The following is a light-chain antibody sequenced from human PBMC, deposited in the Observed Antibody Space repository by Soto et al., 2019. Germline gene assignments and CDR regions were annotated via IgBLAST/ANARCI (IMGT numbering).Light chain of an antibody. Sequence: DIQMTHSPSSVSASVGDRVTITCRASRNIHNWLAWYQQKPGKAPNLLIYAASSLQGGGPSRFSGSGSGTDFTLSISSLRPEDFATYFCQQVASFPLTFGGGTKVELE. V-gene: IGKV1D-12*01. J-gene: IGKJ4*01. CDR1: RNIHNW. CDR2: AAS. CDR3: QQVASFPLT.